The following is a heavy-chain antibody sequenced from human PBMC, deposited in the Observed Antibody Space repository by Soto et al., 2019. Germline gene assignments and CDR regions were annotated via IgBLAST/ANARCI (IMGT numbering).Heavy chain of an antibody. Sequence: SGTLSLTCAVSGGSISSGGYSWSWIRQPPGKGREWIGFISDSGSAYYNPSLKSRVTISVDTSKNQFSLNLSLGTAVVTAVYYGATRGGAGTRLYNFDYCGEGMLVSVSS. CDR1: GGSISSGGYS. CDR3: ATRGGAGTRLYNFDY. D-gene: IGHD6-13*01. V-gene: IGHV4-30-2*05. J-gene: IGHJ4*02. CDR2: ISDSGSA.